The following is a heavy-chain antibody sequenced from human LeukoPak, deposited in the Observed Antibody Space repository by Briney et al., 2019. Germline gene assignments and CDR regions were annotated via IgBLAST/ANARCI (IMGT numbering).Heavy chain of an antibody. D-gene: IGHD5-12*01. CDR1: GGSFSGYY. V-gene: IGHV4-34*01. Sequence: PSETLSLTCAVYGGSFSGYYWSWIRQPPGKGLEWLGEINHSGSTDYNPSLKSRVTISVDTSKNQFTLKLRSVTAADTAVYYCARGISLRVRYSKHGMDVWGKGTTVTVSS. CDR3: ARGISLRVRYSKHGMDV. J-gene: IGHJ6*04. CDR2: INHSGST.